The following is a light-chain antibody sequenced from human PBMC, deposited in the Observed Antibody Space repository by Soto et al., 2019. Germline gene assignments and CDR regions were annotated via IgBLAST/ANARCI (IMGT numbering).Light chain of an antibody. CDR3: CSYAGSSAYWV. CDR1: SSDVGSYSL. V-gene: IGLV2-23*02. J-gene: IGLJ3*02. CDR2: EVT. Sequence: QSALTQPASVSGSPGQSITISCTGTSSDVGSYSLVSWYQQHPGKAPKLMIYEVTKWPSGVSNRFSGSKSGNTASLTISGLQADDEADYYCCSYAGSSAYWVFGGGTKLTVL.